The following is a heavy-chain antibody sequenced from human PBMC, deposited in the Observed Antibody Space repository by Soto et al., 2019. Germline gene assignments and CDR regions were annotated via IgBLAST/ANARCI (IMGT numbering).Heavy chain of an antibody. D-gene: IGHD6-13*01. CDR3: AHAAAGTATDAFDI. Sequence: ASVKVSCKASGYTFTSYDINWVRQATGQGLEWMGWMNPNSGNTGYAQKFQGRVTMTRNTSISTAYMELSSLRSEDTAVYYCAHAAAGTATDAFDIWGQGTMVTVSS. CDR1: GYTFTSYD. V-gene: IGHV1-8*01. CDR2: MNPNSGNT. J-gene: IGHJ3*02.